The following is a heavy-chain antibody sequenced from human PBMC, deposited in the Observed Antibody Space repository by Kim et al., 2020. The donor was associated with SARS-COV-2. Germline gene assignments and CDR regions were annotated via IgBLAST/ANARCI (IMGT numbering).Heavy chain of an antibody. Sequence: SETLSLTCTVSGGSISSSSYYWGWIRQPPGKGLEWIGSIYYSGSTYYNPSLKSRVTISVDTSKNQFSLKLSSVTAADTAVYYCARRRNSGYDCSVDYWAREPWSPSPQ. V-gene: IGHV4-39*01. CDR2: IYYSGST. J-gene: IGHJ4*02. CDR3: ARRRNSGYDCSVDY. CDR1: GGSISSSSYY. D-gene: IGHD5-12*01.